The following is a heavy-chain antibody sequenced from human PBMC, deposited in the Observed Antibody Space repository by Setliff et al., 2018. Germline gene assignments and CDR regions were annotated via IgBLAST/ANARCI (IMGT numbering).Heavy chain of an antibody. J-gene: IGHJ4*02. CDR1: GYTLGDYW. V-gene: IGHV5-51*01. D-gene: IGHD2-15*01. CDR2: IYPGDSDT. Sequence: LKISCRGSGYTLGDYWIGWVRQMPGKGLEWMGIIYPGDSDTRYSPSFQGQVTFSADKSISTAYLQWSSLKASGTATYYCARVVGADGIGIDYWGQGTVVTVSS. CDR3: ARVVGADGIGIDY.